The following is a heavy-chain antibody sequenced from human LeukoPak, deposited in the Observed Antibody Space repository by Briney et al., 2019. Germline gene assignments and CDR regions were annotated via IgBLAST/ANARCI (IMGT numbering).Heavy chain of an antibody. CDR2: ISSSSSYI. V-gene: IGHV3-21*01. D-gene: IGHD1-26*01. Sequence: GGSLRLSCAASGFTFSSYSMNWVRQAPGKGLEWVSSISSSSSYIYYADSVKGRFTISRDNAKNSLYLQMNSLRAEDTAVYYCARAGGSYQVFDYWGQGTLVTVSS. CDR3: ARAGGSYQVFDY. CDR1: GFTFSSYS. J-gene: IGHJ4*02.